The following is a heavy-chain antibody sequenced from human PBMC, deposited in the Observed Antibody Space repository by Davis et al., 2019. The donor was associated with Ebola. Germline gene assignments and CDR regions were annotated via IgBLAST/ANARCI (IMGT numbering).Heavy chain of an antibody. Sequence: GESLKISCAASGFTFSDHYMDWVRQAPGKGLEWVGRTRNKANSYTTEYAASVKGRFTISRDDSKNSLYLQMNSLKTEDTAVYYCARAVVDYGGKALDYWGQGTLVTVSS. CDR2: TRNKANSYTT. CDR3: ARAVVDYGGKALDY. CDR1: GFTFSDHY. V-gene: IGHV3-72*01. D-gene: IGHD4-23*01. J-gene: IGHJ4*02.